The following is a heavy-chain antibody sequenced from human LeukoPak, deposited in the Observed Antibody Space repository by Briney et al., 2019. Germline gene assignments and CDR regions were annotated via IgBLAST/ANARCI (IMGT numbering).Heavy chain of an antibody. J-gene: IGHJ4*02. CDR1: GFTFSSYA. D-gene: IGHD2-2*01. V-gene: IGHV3-23*01. CDR3: AKEMMISYQLLHRPQYFDY. Sequence: GGSLRLSCAASGFTFSSYAMSWVRQAPGKGLEWVSAISGSGGSTYYADSVKGRFTISRDNSKNTLYLQMNSLRAEDTAVYYCAKEMMISYQLLHRPQYFDYWGQGTLVTVSS. CDR2: ISGSGGST.